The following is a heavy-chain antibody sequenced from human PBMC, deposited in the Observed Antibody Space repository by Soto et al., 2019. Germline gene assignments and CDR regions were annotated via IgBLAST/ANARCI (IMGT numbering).Heavy chain of an antibody. CDR1: GFTFSDAW. D-gene: IGHD3-9*01. J-gene: IGHJ4*01. Sequence: GGSLRLSCAASGFTFSDAWINWVRQATGKGLEWVGRIKSKIDGGTTDFAAPVKGRFAISRDDSRDMVYMEMYSLKTDDTAVYYCTTDSLFTGQLVRMDNWGHGTLVTVSS. CDR2: IKSKIDGGTT. V-gene: IGHV3-15*07. CDR3: TTDSLFTGQLVRMDN.